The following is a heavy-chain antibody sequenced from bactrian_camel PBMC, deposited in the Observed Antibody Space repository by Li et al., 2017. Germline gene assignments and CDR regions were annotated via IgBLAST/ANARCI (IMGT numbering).Heavy chain of an antibody. CDR1: GYTSSNLC. CDR2: IEGDGSVT. J-gene: IGHJ4*01. D-gene: IGHD3*01. CDR3: AARRSGVHCSFGLVEAEFAY. V-gene: IGHV3S6*01. Sequence: HVQLVESGGASVQAGGALRLSCAASGYTSSNLCMGWFRQAAGGESEGVAAIEGDGSVTHYYDSVKGRFTASLNDAKTTLYLQMNSLEPEDTAMYYCAARRSGVHCSFGLVEAEFAYWGQGTQVTVS.